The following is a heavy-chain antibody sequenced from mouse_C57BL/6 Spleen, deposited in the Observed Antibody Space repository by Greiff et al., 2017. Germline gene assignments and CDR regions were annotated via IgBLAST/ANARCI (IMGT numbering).Heavy chain of an antibody. V-gene: IGHV1-55*01. CDR3: ARGDYYYGSSPSYWYFEV. J-gene: IGHJ1*03. CDR1: GYTFTSYW. D-gene: IGHD1-1*01. Sequence: QVQLQQPGAELVKPGASVKMSCKASGYTFTSYWITWVKQRPGQGLEWIGDIYPGSGSTNYNEKFKSKATLTVDTSSSTAYMQLSSLTSEDSAVYYCARGDYYYGSSPSYWYFEVWGTGTTVTVSS. CDR2: IYPGSGST.